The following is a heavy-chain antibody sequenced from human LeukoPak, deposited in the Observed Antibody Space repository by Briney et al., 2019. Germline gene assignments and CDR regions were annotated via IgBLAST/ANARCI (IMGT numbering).Heavy chain of an antibody. CDR2: IWYDGSNK. CDR3: ARALWSGPVYYGMDV. D-gene: IGHD3-10*01. V-gene: IGHV3-33*01. J-gene: IGHJ6*02. CDR1: GFTFSSYG. Sequence: GGSLRLSCAASGFTFSSYGMHWVRQAPGKGLEWVAVIWYDGSNKYYADSVKGRFTISRDNSKNTLYLQMNSLRAEDTAVYYCARALWSGPVYYGMDVWGQGTTVTVSS.